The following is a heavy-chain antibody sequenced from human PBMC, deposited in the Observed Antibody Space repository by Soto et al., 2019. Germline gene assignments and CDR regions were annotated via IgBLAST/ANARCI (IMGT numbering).Heavy chain of an antibody. V-gene: IGHV3-74*01. J-gene: IGHJ4*02. CDR2: IDNDGGTT. CDR1: GFTFSSYF. CDR3: TRGYYGPDY. Sequence: EVQLVESGGGSVQPGGSLRLSCAASGFTFSSYFMYWVRQAPGKGLVWVSRIDNDGGTTNYADSVKGRFTISRDNAKNTVYLQMNSLRAEDTAVYYCTRGYYGPDYWGQGTLVTVSS. D-gene: IGHD3-10*01.